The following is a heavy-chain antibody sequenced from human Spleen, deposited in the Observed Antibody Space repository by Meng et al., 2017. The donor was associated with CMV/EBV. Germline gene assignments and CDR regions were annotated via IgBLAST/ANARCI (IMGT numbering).Heavy chain of an antibody. CDR2: INPNGGRT. CDR3: ARVFLNYDFWSGFHFDY. J-gene: IGHJ4*02. CDR1: GYTFTGFY. Sequence: ASVKVSCKGSGYTFTGFYIHWVRQAPGQGLEWIGWINPNGGRTNYTRKFQGRVSMTRDMSISTAYMELSRLRSDDTAVYYCARVFLNYDFWSGFHFDYWGQGTLVTVSS. D-gene: IGHD3-3*01. V-gene: IGHV1-2*02.